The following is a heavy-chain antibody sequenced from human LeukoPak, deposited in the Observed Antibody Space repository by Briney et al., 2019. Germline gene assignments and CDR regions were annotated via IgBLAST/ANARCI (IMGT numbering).Heavy chain of an antibody. CDR2: INYNGST. CDR3: AREMATILRRYYYMDV. CDR1: GGSISSHY. V-gene: IGHV4-59*11. J-gene: IGHJ6*03. Sequence: PSETLSLTCAVSGGSISSHYWSWIRQPPGKGLEWIGHINYNGSTNYNPSLKSRGTISVDTSKNQFSLKQSSVTAADTAVYYCAREMATILRRYYYMDVWGKGTTVTVSS. D-gene: IGHD5-24*01.